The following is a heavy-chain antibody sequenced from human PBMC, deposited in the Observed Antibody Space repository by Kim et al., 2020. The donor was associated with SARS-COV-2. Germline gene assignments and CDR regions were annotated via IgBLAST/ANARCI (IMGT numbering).Heavy chain of an antibody. Sequence: GGSLRLSCAASGFTFSSYAMRWVRQAPGKGLEWVSSISGNSGGTYYADSVKGRFTISRDNAKNLLYLQMNSLRAEDTALYYCAREGGGGTCYVFYYWGQG. CDR3: AREGGGGTCYVFYY. CDR2: ISGNSGGT. D-gene: IGHD2-15*01. V-gene: IGHV3-20*04. CDR1: GFTFSSYA. J-gene: IGHJ4*02.